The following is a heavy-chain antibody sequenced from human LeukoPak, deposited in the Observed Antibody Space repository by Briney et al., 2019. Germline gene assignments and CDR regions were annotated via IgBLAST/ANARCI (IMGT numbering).Heavy chain of an antibody. Sequence: SETLSLTCTVSGGSISSYYWSWIRQPPGKGLEWIGYIYTSGSTNYNPSLKGRVTISVDTSKNQFSLKLSSVTAADTAVYYCARRTTVGAMDWYFDLWGRGTLVTVSS. CDR2: IYTSGST. D-gene: IGHD1-26*01. CDR1: GGSISSYY. J-gene: IGHJ2*01. V-gene: IGHV4-4*09. CDR3: ARRTTVGAMDWYFDL.